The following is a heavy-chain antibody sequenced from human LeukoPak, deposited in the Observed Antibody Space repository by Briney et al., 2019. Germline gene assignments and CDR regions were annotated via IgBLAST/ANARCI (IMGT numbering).Heavy chain of an antibody. D-gene: IGHD3-10*01. V-gene: IGHV3-7*01. Sequence: GGSLRLSCAASGFTFSSYWMSWVRHAPGKGLELVANIKQDGSEKYYVDSVKGRFTISRDNAKNSLYLQMNSLRAEDTAVYYCAREPRSRYYYGSGASWFDPWGQGTLVTVSS. J-gene: IGHJ5*02. CDR2: IKQDGSEK. CDR3: AREPRSRYYYGSGASWFDP. CDR1: GFTFSSYW.